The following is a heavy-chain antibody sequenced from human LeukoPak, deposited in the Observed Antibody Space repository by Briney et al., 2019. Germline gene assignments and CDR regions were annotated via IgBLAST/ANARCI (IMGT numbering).Heavy chain of an antibody. CDR3: ARKRNYGSGSYYSLDY. J-gene: IGHJ4*02. Sequence: ASVPVSCKASGYTFTSYAMHWVRQAPGQRLEWMGWINAGNGNTKYSQKFQGRVTITRDTSASTAYMELSSLRSEDTAVYYCARKRNYGSGSYYSLDYWGQGTLVTVSS. CDR1: GYTFTSYA. CDR2: INAGNGNT. V-gene: IGHV1-3*01. D-gene: IGHD3-10*01.